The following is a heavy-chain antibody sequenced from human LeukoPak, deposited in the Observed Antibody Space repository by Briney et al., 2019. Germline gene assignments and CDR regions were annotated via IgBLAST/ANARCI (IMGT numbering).Heavy chain of an antibody. CDR2: IYGRGST. V-gene: IGHV4-59*01. D-gene: IGHD3-16*01. CDR1: GASISSYY. CDR3: AREDAWGNRTPKGYFDY. Sequence: PSETLSLTCTVSGASISSYYWSWLRQPQGQGLEWIGYIYGRGSTNYNPSLKSRITISLDTSKNQFSLKLNSVTAADPAVYYCAREDAWGNRTPKGYFDYWGRGALVTVSS. J-gene: IGHJ4*02.